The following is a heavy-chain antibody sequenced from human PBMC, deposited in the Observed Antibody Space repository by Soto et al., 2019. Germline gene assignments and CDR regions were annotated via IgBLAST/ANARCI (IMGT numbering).Heavy chain of an antibody. CDR2: IYPGDSDT. CDR1: GYSFTGYW. CDR3: ARLFNGYCSSTSCYPSYYYYYGMDV. V-gene: IGHV5-51*01. J-gene: IGHJ6*02. D-gene: IGHD2-2*01. Sequence: PGESLKISCNGSGYSFTGYWICWVRQMPGKGLEWMGIIYPGDSDTRYSPSFQGQVTISADKSISTAYLQWSSLKASDTAMYYCARLFNGYCSSTSCYPSYYYYYGMDVWGQGTTVTVSS.